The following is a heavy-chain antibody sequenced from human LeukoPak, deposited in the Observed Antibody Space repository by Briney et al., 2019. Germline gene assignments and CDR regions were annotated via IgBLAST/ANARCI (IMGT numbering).Heavy chain of an antibody. V-gene: IGHV1-2*02. CDR3: ASSPGLDTAVGSRP. D-gene: IGHD5-18*01. J-gene: IGHJ5*02. Sequence: ASVKVSCKTSGYTFTRYYIHWVRQAPGQGLDWMGWINPNSGGTNYAQNFQGRVTMTRDTSINTAYMELGRLRSDDTAVYYCASSPGLDTAVGSRPWGQGTLITVSS. CDR2: INPNSGGT. CDR1: GYTFTRYY.